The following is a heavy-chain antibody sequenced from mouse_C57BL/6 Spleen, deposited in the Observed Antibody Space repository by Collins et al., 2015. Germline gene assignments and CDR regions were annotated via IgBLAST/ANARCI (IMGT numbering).Heavy chain of an antibody. D-gene: IGHD2-3*01. CDR1: GFTFSGYG. J-gene: IGHJ1*03. Sequence: EVQLVESGGGLVKPGGSLKLSCAASGFTFSGYGMHWVRQAPEKGLEWVAYISSGSSTIYYADTVKGRFTISRDNAKNTLFLQMTSLRSEDTAMYYCARNDGYYRYFDVWGTGTTVTVSS. CDR3: ARNDGYYRYFDV. CDR2: ISSGSSTI. V-gene: IGHV5-17*01.